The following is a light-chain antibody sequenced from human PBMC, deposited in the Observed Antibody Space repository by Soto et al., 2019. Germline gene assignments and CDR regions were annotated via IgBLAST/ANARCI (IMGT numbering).Light chain of an antibody. CDR1: QSVSSN. V-gene: IGKV3-15*01. CDR2: GAS. CDR3: QQYNNWPLLT. Sequence: EIVMTQSPATLSVSPGERATLSCRASQSVSSNLAWYQQKPGQAPRLLFYGASTRATGIPARFSGSGSGTEFTLTISSLQSEDFAVYYCQQYNNWPLLTFGGGTKVEIK. J-gene: IGKJ4*01.